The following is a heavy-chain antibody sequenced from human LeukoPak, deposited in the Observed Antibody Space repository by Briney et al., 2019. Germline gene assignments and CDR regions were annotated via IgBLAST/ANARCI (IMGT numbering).Heavy chain of an antibody. CDR1: GGSVSSGSYY. Sequence: SETLSLTCTVSGGSVSSGSYYWSWIRQPPGKGLEWIGYIYYSGSTNYNLSLKSRVTISVDTSKNQFSLKLSSVTAADTAVYYCARIVAATLDFDYWGQGTLVTVSS. J-gene: IGHJ4*02. V-gene: IGHV4-61*01. D-gene: IGHD1-26*01. CDR3: ARIVAATLDFDY. CDR2: IYYSGST.